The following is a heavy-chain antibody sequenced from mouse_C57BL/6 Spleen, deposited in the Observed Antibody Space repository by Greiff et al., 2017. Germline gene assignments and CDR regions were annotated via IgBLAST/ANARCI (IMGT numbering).Heavy chain of an antibody. CDR2: IWTGGGT. CDR3: ARGEYDYDGDYAMDY. Sequence: QVQLKESGPGLVAPSQSLSITCTVSGFSLTSYAISWVRQPPGKGLEWLGVIWTGGGTNYNSALKSRLSISKDNSKSQVFLKMNSLQTEDTARYYCARGEYDYDGDYAMDYWGQGTSVTVSS. J-gene: IGHJ4*01. CDR1: GFSLTSYA. V-gene: IGHV2-9-1*01. D-gene: IGHD2-4*01.